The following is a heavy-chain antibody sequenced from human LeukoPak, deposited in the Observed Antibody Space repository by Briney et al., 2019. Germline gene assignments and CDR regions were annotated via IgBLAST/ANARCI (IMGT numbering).Heavy chain of an antibody. CDR3: ARARRITIFGVVNTKGGFDP. V-gene: IGHV4-34*01. CDR2: INHSGST. J-gene: IGHJ5*02. D-gene: IGHD3-3*01. CDR1: GGSISSYY. Sequence: SETLTLTCTVSGGSISSYYWSWIRQPPGKGLEWIGEINHSGSTNYNPSLKSRVTISVDTSKNQFSLKLSSVTAADTAVYYCARARRITIFGVVNTKGGFDPWGQGTLVTVSS.